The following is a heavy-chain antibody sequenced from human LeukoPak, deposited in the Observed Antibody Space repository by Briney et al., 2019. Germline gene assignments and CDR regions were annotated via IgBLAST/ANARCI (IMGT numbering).Heavy chain of an antibody. Sequence: ASVKVSCKASGYTFTSYDINWVRQATGQGLEWMGWMNPNSGNTSYAQTFQDRVTITRDTSISTAYMEVSSLRPEDTATYYCARGRGYTLDSWGQGTLVTVSS. CDR3: ARGRGYTLDS. CDR1: GYTFTSYD. V-gene: IGHV1-8*01. CDR2: MNPNSGNT. J-gene: IGHJ5*01. D-gene: IGHD5-18*01.